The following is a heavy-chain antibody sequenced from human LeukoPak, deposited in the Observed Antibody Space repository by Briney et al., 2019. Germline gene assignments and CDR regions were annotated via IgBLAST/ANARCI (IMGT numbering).Heavy chain of an antibody. J-gene: IGHJ5*02. Sequence: SETLSLTCTVSGGSISSGGYYWSWIRQHPGKGLEWIGYIYYSGSTYYNPSLKSRVTISVDTSKNQFSLKLSSVTAADTAVYYCARAGHRYCSSTSCYLMDWFDPWGQGTLVTVSS. CDR3: ARAGHRYCSSTSCYLMDWFDP. V-gene: IGHV4-31*03. CDR2: IYYSGST. CDR1: GGSISSGGYY. D-gene: IGHD2-2*01.